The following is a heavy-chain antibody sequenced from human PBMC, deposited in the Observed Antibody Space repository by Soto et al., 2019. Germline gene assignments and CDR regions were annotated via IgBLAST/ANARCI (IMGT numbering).Heavy chain of an antibody. D-gene: IGHD6-25*01. CDR3: AKDRRPNSYYGMDV. V-gene: IGHV3-30*18. Sequence: LVESGGGVVQPGRSLRLSCAASGFTFSSYGMHWVRQAPGKGLEWVAVISYDGSNKYYADSVKGRFTISRDNSKNTLYLQMNSLRAEDTAVYYCAKDRRPNSYYGMDVWGQGPTVPVSS. J-gene: IGHJ6*02. CDR1: GFTFSSYG. CDR2: ISYDGSNK.